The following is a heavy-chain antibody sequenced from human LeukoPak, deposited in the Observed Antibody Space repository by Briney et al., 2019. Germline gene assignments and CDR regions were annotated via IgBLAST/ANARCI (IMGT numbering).Heavy chain of an antibody. CDR1: GYTFTSYG. V-gene: IGHV1-18*01. CDR3: ARVSRYYCDSSGYPH. J-gene: IGHJ4*02. D-gene: IGHD3-22*01. Sequence: ASVKVSCKASGYTFTSYGISWVRQAPGQGLEWMGWISAYNGNTNYAQKLQGRVTVTTDTSTSTAYMELRSLRSDDTAVYYCARVSRYYCDSSGYPHWGQGTLVTVSS. CDR2: ISAYNGNT.